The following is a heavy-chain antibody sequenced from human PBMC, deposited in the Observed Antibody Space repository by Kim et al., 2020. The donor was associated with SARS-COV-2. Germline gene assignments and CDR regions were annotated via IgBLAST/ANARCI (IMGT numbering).Heavy chain of an antibody. Sequence: GGSLRLSCAASGFTFSSYAMHWVRQAPGKGLEWVAVISYDGSNKYYADSVKGRFTISRDNSKNTLYLQMNSLRAEDTAVYYCASQQGWGQGTLVTVSS. CDR2: ISYDGSNK. V-gene: IGHV3-30-3*01. J-gene: IGHJ4*02. CDR3: ASQQG. CDR1: GFTFSSYA.